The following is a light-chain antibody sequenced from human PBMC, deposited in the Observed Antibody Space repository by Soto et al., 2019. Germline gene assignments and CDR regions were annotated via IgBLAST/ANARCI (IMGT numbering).Light chain of an antibody. CDR3: LQHNTYPLT. CDR1: QGISHY. Sequence: DIQMTQSPSAVSASVGERVTITCRASQGISHYLAWYQQRPGRVPKRLIYGASTLESGVPSRFSGSGSRTEFTLTISSLQPEDFGTYYCLQHNTYPLTFGGGTKVA. CDR2: GAS. J-gene: IGKJ4*01. V-gene: IGKV1-17*03.